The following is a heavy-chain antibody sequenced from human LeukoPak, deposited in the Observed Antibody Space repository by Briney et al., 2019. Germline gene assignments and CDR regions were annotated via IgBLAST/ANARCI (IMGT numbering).Heavy chain of an antibody. CDR1: GGSLSYYY. J-gene: IGHJ4*02. V-gene: IGHV4-34*01. CDR3: ARGGFYCGDDCYVDY. Sequence: SETLSLTCAVYGGSLSYYYWSWIRQPPEKGLEWIGEINRSGGTNYNPSLKSRVSISVDTSKNQFSLKLSSVTAADTAVYYCARGGFYCGDDCYVDYWGQGTLVTVSS. D-gene: IGHD2-21*02. CDR2: INRSGGT.